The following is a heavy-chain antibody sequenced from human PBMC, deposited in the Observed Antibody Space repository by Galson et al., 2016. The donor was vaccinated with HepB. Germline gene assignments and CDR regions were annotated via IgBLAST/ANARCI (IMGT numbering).Heavy chain of an antibody. D-gene: IGHD6-13*01. Sequence: SVKVSCKASGYRFSDYAMHWVRQAPGQSLEWMGWIDAGDVNAEYSEKFQGRVTISRDTSATTVSMELSSLRTEDTAVYYCARGFRIAADYWGQGTQVTVSS. CDR3: ARGFRIAADY. CDR2: IDAGDVNA. J-gene: IGHJ4*02. CDR1: GYRFSDYA. V-gene: IGHV1-3*01.